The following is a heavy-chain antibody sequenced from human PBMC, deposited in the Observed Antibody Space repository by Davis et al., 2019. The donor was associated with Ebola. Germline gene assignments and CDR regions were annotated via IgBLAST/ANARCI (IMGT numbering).Heavy chain of an antibody. CDR3: AKGSSYSSSYDY. CDR2: ISGSGGST. D-gene: IGHD6-6*01. Sequence: GFLRLSCAASGFTFSSYAMSWVRQAPGKGLEWVSAISGSGGSTYYADSVKGRFTISRDNSKNTLYLQMNSLRAEDTAVYYCAKGSSYSSSYDYWGQGTLVTVSS. CDR1: GFTFSSYA. J-gene: IGHJ4*02. V-gene: IGHV3-23*01.